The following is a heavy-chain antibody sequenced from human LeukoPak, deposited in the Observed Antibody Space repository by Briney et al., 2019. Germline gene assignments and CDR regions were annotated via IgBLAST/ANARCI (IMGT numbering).Heavy chain of an antibody. V-gene: IGHV3-53*01. CDR1: GFTFKSYD. Sequence: GGSLRLSCAASGFTFKSYDMHWVRQAAGEGLEWVSVIYSGGSTYYADSVKGRFTISRDNSKNTLYLQMNSLRAEDMAVYYCARGPNPGSGLTRAFDIWGQGTMVTVSS. J-gene: IGHJ3*02. D-gene: IGHD2-15*01. CDR2: IYSGGST. CDR3: ARGPNPGSGLTRAFDI.